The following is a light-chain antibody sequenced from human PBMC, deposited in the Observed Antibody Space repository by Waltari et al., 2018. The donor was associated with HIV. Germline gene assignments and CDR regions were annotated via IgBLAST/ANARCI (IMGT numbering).Light chain of an antibody. CDR1: SSDVGRYNL. Sequence: QSALTQPASVSGSPGQSITISCTGTSSDVGRYNLFSWYQQHPGKAPKLMIYEGSKRPSGVSNRFSGSKSGNTASLTISGLQAEDEADYYCCSYAGSSTSPYVFGTGTKVTVL. CDR3: CSYAGSSTSPYV. J-gene: IGLJ1*01. CDR2: EGS. V-gene: IGLV2-23*01.